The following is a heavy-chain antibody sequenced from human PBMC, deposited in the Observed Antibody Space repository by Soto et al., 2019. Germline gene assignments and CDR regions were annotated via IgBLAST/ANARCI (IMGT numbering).Heavy chain of an antibody. V-gene: IGHV1-69*01. Sequence: QVQVVQSGVEVRRPGSSVKVSCKASGDTFKNCVISWVRQAPGQGLEWMGGIIPLFGTTDFAQRFQGRLTITTDESTSTAYMELSRLRSEDTAMYYCAAELGFGKLSVVWGQGTRVIVSS. J-gene: IGHJ6*02. CDR1: GDTFKNCV. CDR2: IIPLFGTT. CDR3: AAELGFGKLSVV. D-gene: IGHD3-10*01.